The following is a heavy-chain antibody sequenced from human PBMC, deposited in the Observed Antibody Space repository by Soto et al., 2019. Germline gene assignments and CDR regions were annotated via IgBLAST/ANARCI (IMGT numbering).Heavy chain of an antibody. CDR2: INHSGST. Sequence: PSETLSLTCAVYGGSFSGYYWSWIRQPPGKGLEWIGEINHSGSTNYNPSLKSRVTISADTSKNQFSLKLSSVTAADTAVYYCARAHDQDSSSPYFDYWGQGTLVTVSS. D-gene: IGHD6-6*01. J-gene: IGHJ4*02. CDR1: GGSFSGYY. V-gene: IGHV4-34*01. CDR3: ARAHDQDSSSPYFDY.